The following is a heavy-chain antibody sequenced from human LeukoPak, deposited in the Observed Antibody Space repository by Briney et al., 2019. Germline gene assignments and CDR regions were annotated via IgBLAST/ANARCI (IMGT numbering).Heavy chain of an antibody. CDR3: ARDLYSDVNHFDY. Sequence: SQTLSLTCTVSGGSLNSGGYYWSWIRQPPGKGLEWVGYIYHSGNVYESASTIYNPSLKSRVAISMDNSKNQFFLNLNSVTAADTAVYYCARDLYSDVNHFDYWGQGTLVTVSS. J-gene: IGHJ4*02. CDR1: GGSLNSGGYY. D-gene: IGHD1-26*01. CDR2: IYHSGNVYESAST. V-gene: IGHV4-30-2*01.